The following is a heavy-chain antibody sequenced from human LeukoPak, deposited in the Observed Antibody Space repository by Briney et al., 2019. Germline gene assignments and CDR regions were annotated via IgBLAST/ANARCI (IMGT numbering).Heavy chain of an antibody. Sequence: PGGSLRLSCAASGFAVSGNYMSWVRQAPGKGLEWVSVNSDGRTYYAGSVKGRFTISRDISKNTLFLQMTSLRAEDTAVYYCAKLKGWYGEGYFDYWGQGTLVTVSS. D-gene: IGHD3-10*01. CDR3: AKLKGWYGEGYFDY. V-gene: IGHV3-53*01. CDR1: GFAVSGNY. J-gene: IGHJ4*02. CDR2: NSDGRT.